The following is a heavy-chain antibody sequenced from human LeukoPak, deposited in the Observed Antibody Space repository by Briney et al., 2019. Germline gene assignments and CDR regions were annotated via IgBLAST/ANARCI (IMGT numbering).Heavy chain of an antibody. Sequence: GGSLRLSCAASGFTFNSYAMSWVRQAPEKGLEWVATISGSGGGTYYADSVKGRFTISRDDSKNTLYLQMDSLRAEDTAVYYCAKDLGRYRNNYFDYWGQGTLVTVSS. CDR2: ISGSGGGT. J-gene: IGHJ4*02. CDR3: AKDLGRYRNNYFDY. V-gene: IGHV3-23*01. CDR1: GFTFNSYA. D-gene: IGHD1-26*01.